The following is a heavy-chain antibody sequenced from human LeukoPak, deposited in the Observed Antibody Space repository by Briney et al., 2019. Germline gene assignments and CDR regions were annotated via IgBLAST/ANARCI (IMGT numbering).Heavy chain of an antibody. CDR2: INPDGGFT. V-gene: IGHV1-2*02. CDR3: ARDDYGGNSFDH. D-gene: IGHD4/OR15-4a*01. CDR1: EYTFTDYY. Sequence: ASVKVSCKASEYTFTDYYIHWMRQAPGQGLEWIGWINPDGGFTTYAQKFQGRVTMNRDMSNGTAYMELSRLTSDDTAVYYCARDDYGGNSFDHWGQGTLVLVSS. J-gene: IGHJ4*02.